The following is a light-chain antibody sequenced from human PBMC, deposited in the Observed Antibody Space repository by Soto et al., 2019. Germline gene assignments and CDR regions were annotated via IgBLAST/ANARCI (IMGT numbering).Light chain of an antibody. CDR1: SSDVGGYNY. V-gene: IGLV2-14*01. J-gene: IGLJ2*01. CDR2: EVS. CDR3: RSYTSSSTQV. Sequence: QSVLTQPASVSGSPGQSITISCTGTSSDVGGYNYVSWYQQHPGKAPKLMIYEVSNRPSGVSNRFSGSKSGNTASLTISGLQADDEADYYCRSYTSSSTQVFGGGTKVTVL.